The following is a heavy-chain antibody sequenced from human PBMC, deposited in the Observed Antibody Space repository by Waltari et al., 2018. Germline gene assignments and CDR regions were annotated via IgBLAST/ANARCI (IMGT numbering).Heavy chain of an antibody. CDR3: TRDPDTSSKIDF. Sequence: EVQLVESGGGLVQPGGSLRLSCAASGFIFTDYRMSWVRQAPGKGQGYVAHIDTDGSGEYHVDSVKGRFMISRDNAKNSLSLQMNSLRVEDTAVYYCTRDPDTSSKIDFWGQGTLVTVSS. J-gene: IGHJ4*02. CDR2: IDTDGSGE. V-gene: IGHV3-7*01. D-gene: IGHD3-22*01. CDR1: GFIFTDYR.